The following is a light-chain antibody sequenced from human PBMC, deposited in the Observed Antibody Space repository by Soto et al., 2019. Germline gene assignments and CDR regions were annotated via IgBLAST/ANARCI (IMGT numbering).Light chain of an antibody. Sequence: DIQMTQSPSSLSASVGDRVTITCRASQSISIYLNWYQQKPGKAPKLLIYGASSLQSGVPSRFSGSGSGTHFTLIISSLQPEDFATYHCQQSYSTPYTFGQGTNVEIK. CDR3: QQSYSTPYT. CDR1: QSISIY. J-gene: IGKJ2*01. V-gene: IGKV1-39*01. CDR2: GAS.